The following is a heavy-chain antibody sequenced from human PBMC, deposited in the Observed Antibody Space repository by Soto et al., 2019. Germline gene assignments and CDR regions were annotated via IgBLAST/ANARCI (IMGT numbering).Heavy chain of an antibody. CDR2: INWKSDI. D-gene: IGHD3-22*01. V-gene: IGHV3-9*01. CDR3: ARVSDSSVPDY. CDR1: GFTFSSYG. Sequence: GGSLRLSCAASGFTFSSYGMHWVRQAPEKGLEWVSGINWKSDIGYADSVKGRFTISRDNAKNSLYLQMNSLRAEDTAVYYCARVSDSSVPDYWGQGTLVTVSS. J-gene: IGHJ4*02.